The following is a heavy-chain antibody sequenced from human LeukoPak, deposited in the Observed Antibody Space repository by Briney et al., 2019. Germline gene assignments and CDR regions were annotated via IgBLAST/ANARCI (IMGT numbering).Heavy chain of an antibody. J-gene: IGHJ4*02. CDR1: GGTFSSYA. V-gene: IGHV1-69*13. D-gene: IGHD3-9*01. CDR3: ARDHGYDILTGYYPFDY. CDR2: IIPIFGTA. Sequence: SVNVSCKASGGTFSSYAISWVRQAPGQGLEWMGGIIPIFGTANYAQKFQGRVTITADESTSTACMELSSLRAEDTAVYYCARDHGYDILTGYYPFDYWGQGTLVTVSS.